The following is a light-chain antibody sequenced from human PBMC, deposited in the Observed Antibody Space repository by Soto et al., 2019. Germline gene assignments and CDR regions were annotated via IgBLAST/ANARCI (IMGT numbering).Light chain of an antibody. V-gene: IGKV1-39*01. J-gene: IGKJ1*01. CDR3: QQYYSYPPA. Sequence: IQMTQSPSSLSASVGDRVTITFRSSQSITNYLNWYQQKPGKAPQVLIYAASSLQSGVPSRFSGSGSGTDFTLTISCLQSEDFATYYCQQYYSYPPAFGQGTKVDIK. CDR2: AAS. CDR1: QSITNY.